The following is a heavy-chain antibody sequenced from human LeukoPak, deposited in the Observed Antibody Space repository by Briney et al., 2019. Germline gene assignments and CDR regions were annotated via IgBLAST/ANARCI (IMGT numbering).Heavy chain of an antibody. D-gene: IGHD3-9*01. V-gene: IGHV4-39*01. CDR3: ARQPYYDILTGYYPYYYYYYMDV. CDR1: GGSLSSGGYY. J-gene: IGHJ6*03. Sequence: SETLSLTCTVSGGSLSSGGYYWRWIRQPPGKGLEWIGYIYYSGTTDYNPSLKSRVTISVDTSKNQFSLKLSSVTAADTAVYYCARQPYYDILTGYYPYYYYYYMDVWGKGTTVTVSS. CDR2: IYYSGTT.